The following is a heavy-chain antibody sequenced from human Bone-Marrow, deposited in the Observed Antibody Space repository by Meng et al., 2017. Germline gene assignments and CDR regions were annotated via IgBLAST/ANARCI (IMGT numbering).Heavy chain of an antibody. D-gene: IGHD6-19*01. CDR2: MYHSGTT. Sequence: QVQLQESGPGLVKPSGTLSLTCAVSGGSISSSNWWNWVRQPPGKGLEWIGEMYHSGTTSYNPSLKSRGTISVDKSKNQFSLKLSSVTAADTAVYYCASFPPPGKQWLVTDYWGQGTLVTVSS. CDR1: GGSISSSNW. V-gene: IGHV4-4*02. J-gene: IGHJ4*02. CDR3: ASFPPPGKQWLVTDY.